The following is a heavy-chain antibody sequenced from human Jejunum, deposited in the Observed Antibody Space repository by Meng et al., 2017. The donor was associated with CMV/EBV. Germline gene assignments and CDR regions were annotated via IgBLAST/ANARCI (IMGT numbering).Heavy chain of an antibody. CDR1: GFLFSSYS. Sequence: GSLGLSGAASGFLFSSYSMVWVGRAPGRGLEWVSRISTDGSTITYADSVKGRFTISRDNAKSTLYLQMNSLRAEDTAVYYCYGSGVWGQGTTVTVSS. CDR3: YGSGV. D-gene: IGHD3-10*01. CDR2: ISTDGSTI. V-gene: IGHV3-74*03. J-gene: IGHJ6*02.